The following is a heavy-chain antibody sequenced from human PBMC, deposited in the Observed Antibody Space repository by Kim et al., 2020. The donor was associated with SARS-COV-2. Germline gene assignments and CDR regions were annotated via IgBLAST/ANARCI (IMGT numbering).Heavy chain of an antibody. D-gene: IGHD4-17*01. CDR2: VYYSGST. V-gene: IGHV4-59*01. CDR3: AKDLTTVITPGWFDP. J-gene: IGHJ5*02. CDR1: GGSIYSYY. Sequence: SETLSLTCTVSGGSIYSYYWSWIRQPPGKGLEWIGYVYYSGSTNCNPSLKSRVTISVDRSKNQFSLTLSSVTAADTAVYYCAKDLTTVITPGWFDPWGPGTPVTASS.